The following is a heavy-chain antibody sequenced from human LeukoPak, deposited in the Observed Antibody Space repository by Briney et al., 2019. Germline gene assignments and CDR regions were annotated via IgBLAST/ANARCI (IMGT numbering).Heavy chain of an antibody. CDR3: AALGEGDWSDYYYYGMDV. V-gene: IGHV1-58*02. CDR1: GFTFTSSA. CDR2: IVVGSGNT. D-gene: IGHD2-21*02. J-gene: IGHJ6*02. Sequence: ASVKVSCKASGFTFTSSAMQWVRQARGQRLEWIGWIVVGSGNTNYAQKFQERVTITRDMSTSTAYMELSSLRSEDTAVYYCAALGEGDWSDYYYYGMDVWGQGTTVTVSS.